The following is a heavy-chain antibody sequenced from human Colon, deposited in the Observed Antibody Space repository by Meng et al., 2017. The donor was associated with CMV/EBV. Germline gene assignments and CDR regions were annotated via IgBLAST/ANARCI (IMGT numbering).Heavy chain of an antibody. D-gene: IGHD5-24*01. J-gene: IGHJ4*02. CDR1: GFTFKSYT. CDR3: TRSSYMATIIRGYFDY. CDR2: ISTYNNYI. V-gene: IGHV3-21*01. Sequence: SGFTFKSYTIHWVRQAPGKGLEWVSSISTYNNYIYYAESVKGRFTISRDNANNSVSLQMHSLRAEDTAVYYCTRSSYMATIIRGYFDYWGQGTLVTVSS.